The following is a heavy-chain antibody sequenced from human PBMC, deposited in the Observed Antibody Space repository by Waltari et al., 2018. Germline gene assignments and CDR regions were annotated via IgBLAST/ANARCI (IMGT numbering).Heavy chain of an antibody. V-gene: IGHV3-7*01. D-gene: IGHD6-6*01. CDR3: ARDHLIGARKYYFDY. CDR1: GFTFSSYL. CDR2: IKQDGSVK. J-gene: IGHJ4*02. Sequence: EVHLVDSGGGLVQPGVSLRLSSAASGFTFSSYLMSWVRQVRGKGLEWVENIKQDGSVKYCGDAEKGRYTSTRDNAKNSRYQQRNSLRAEDTAVYYWARDHLIGARKYYFDYWGQGTLVTVSS.